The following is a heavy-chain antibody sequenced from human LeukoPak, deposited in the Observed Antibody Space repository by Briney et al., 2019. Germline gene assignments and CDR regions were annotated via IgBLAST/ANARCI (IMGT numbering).Heavy chain of an antibody. Sequence: PGGSLRLSCAASGFTFSSYWMSWVRQAPGKGLEWVANINYDGSEKYYVDSVKGRFTISRDNSKNTLYLQMNSLRAEDTAVYYCARGGLGVTTDYWGQGTLVTVSS. CDR2: INYDGSEK. D-gene: IGHD2-21*02. CDR3: ARGGLGVTTDY. CDR1: GFTFSSYW. V-gene: IGHV3-7*03. J-gene: IGHJ4*02.